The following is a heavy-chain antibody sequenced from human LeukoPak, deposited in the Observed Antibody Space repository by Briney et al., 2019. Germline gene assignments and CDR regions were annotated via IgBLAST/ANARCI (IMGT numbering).Heavy chain of an antibody. V-gene: IGHV4-30-4*08. CDR2: IYYSGST. J-gene: IGHJ5*02. Sequence: PSETLSLTCTVSGGSISSGDYYWSWIRQPPGKGLEWIGYIYYSGSTYYNPSLKSRVTISVDTSKNQFSLKLSSVTAADTAVYYCAREEPPPVRNNWFDPWGQGTLVTVSS. CDR3: AREEPPPVRNNWFDP. CDR1: GGSISSGDYY. D-gene: IGHD2-8*01.